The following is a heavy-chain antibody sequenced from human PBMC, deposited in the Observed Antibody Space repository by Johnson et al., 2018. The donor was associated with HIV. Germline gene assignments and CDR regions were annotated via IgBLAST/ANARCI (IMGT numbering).Heavy chain of an antibody. CDR3: ARGGVVHDGFDI. V-gene: IGHV3-30-3*01. D-gene: IGHD2-8*01. CDR2: ISYEGSNK. CDR1: GFTVSSFG. Sequence: QVQLVESGGGLVKPGGSLRLICAASGFTVSSFGMEWVRQAPGKGLEGVAVISYEGSNKHYVESVKGRFTISRDNSKNTMYLQMNTLRAEDTAVYYCARGGVVHDGFDIRGLGTMVTVSS. J-gene: IGHJ3*02.